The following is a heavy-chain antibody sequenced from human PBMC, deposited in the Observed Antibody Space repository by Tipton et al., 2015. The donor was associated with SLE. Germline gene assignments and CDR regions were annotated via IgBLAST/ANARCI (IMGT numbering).Heavy chain of an antibody. CDR1: GGSISSSDYY. CDR2: MYYRGST. Sequence: TLSLTCTISGGSISSSDYYWGWIRQPPGKGLEWIGSMYYRGSTYYNPSLESRVTMSLDTSKNQFSLKVKSVTAAETAVYYCARLADGNRNWFDPGGQGTRVTVSS. V-gene: IGHV4-39*07. D-gene: IGHD6-13*01. CDR3: ARLADGNRNWFDP. J-gene: IGHJ5*02.